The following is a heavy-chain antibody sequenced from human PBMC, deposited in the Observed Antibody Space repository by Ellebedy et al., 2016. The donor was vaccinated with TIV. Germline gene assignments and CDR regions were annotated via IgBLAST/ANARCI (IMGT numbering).Heavy chain of an antibody. CDR2: ISGSGGST. J-gene: IGHJ4*02. CDR3: ARGYQLLSYDY. CDR1: GFTFSSYA. D-gene: IGHD2-2*01. Sequence: GESLKISXAASGFTFSSYAMSWVRQAPGKGLEWVSAISGSGGSTYYADSVKGRFTISRDNSKNTLYLQMNSLRAEDTAVYYCARGYQLLSYDYWGQGTLVTVSS. V-gene: IGHV3-23*01.